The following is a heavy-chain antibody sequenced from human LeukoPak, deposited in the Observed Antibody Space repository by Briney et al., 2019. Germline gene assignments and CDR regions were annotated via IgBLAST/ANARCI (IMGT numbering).Heavy chain of an antibody. V-gene: IGHV3-30*01. Sequence: GGSLRLSCAASGFTFSSYAMHWVRQAPGKGLEWVAVISYDGSNKYYADSVKGRFTISRDNSKNTLYLQMNSLRAEDTAEYYCARVVSSSLAFDIWGQGTMVTVSS. CDR1: GFTFSSYA. J-gene: IGHJ3*02. CDR2: ISYDGSNK. D-gene: IGHD6-6*01. CDR3: ARVVSSSLAFDI.